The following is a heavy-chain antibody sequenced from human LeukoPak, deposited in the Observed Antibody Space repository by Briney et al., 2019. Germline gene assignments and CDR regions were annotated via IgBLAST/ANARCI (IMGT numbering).Heavy chain of an antibody. V-gene: IGHV1-69*13. J-gene: IGHJ5*02. CDR2: IIPIFGTA. CDR3: ARVPAAITEADIVATNWFDP. Sequence: SVKVSCKASGGTFSSYAISWVRQAPGQGLEWMGGIIPIFGTANYAQKFQGRVTIPADESTSTAYMELSSLRSEDTAVYYCARVPAAITEADIVATNWFDPWGQGTLVTVSS. D-gene: IGHD2-2*01. CDR1: GGTFSSYA.